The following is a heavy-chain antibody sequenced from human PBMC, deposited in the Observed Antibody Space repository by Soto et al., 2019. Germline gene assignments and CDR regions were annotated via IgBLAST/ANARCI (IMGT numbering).Heavy chain of an antibody. V-gene: IGHV3-30*18. CDR3: AKDPGYGDYEDYFEY. CDR2: ISFDGSNK. D-gene: IGHD4-17*01. J-gene: IGHJ4*02. Sequence: QVQLVESGGGVVQPGRSLRLSCAASGFTFSSYGMHWVRQAPGKGLEWVAVISFDGSNKYYADSVQGRFTISRDNSKNTLYLQMNSLRAEDTAVYYCAKDPGYGDYEDYFEYWGQGTLVTVSS. CDR1: GFTFSSYG.